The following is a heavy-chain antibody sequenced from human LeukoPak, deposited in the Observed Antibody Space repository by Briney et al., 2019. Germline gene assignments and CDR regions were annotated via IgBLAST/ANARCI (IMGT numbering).Heavy chain of an antibody. CDR2: IYSSGST. CDR3: ARFPGYSSSHHDY. J-gene: IGHJ4*02. CDR1: GNFVSSYF. Sequence: PSETLSLTCTVSGNFVSSYFWSWIRQPAGKGLEWIGRIYSSGSTTYNPTLKSRVTMSVDTSNSQFSLNLNSVTAADTAVYYCARFPGYSSSHHDYWGQGTLVTVSS. D-gene: IGHD6-13*01. V-gene: IGHV4-4*07.